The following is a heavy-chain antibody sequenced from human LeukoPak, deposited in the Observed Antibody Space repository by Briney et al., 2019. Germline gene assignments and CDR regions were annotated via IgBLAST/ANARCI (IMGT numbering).Heavy chain of an antibody. CDR1: GGSISSYY. J-gene: IGHJ3*02. CDR2: IYYSGST. CDR3: ALGCSSTSCSLYAFDI. V-gene: IGHV4-59*01. Sequence: SETLSLTCTVSGGSISSYYWSWIRQPPGKGLEWIGYIYYSGSTNYNPSLKSRVTISVDTSKNQFSLKLSSVTAADTAVYYCALGCSSTSCSLYAFDIWGQGTMVTVSS. D-gene: IGHD2-2*01.